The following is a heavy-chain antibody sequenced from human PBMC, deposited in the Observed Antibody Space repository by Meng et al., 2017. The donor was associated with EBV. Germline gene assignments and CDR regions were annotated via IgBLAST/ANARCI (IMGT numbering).Heavy chain of an antibody. CDR2: LIPMSGAP. J-gene: IGHJ4*02. Sequence: QGALQQSGAEVKKPGSSVKVSCRTSGGTFRSDAGSWVRQAPGQGLEWMGGLIPMSGAPHYAQKFQDRVTIIADESTSTHSMELNNLRFEDTAMYYCASESGRGFTPDYWGQGTLVTVSS. CDR1: GGTFRSDA. D-gene: IGHD3-10*01. CDR3: ASESGRGFTPDY. V-gene: IGHV1-69*01.